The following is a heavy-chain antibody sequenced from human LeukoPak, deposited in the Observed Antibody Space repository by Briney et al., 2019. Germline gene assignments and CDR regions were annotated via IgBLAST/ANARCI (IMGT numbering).Heavy chain of an antibody. Sequence: GGSLRLSCAASGFTFSNYAMSWVRQAPGKGLEWVSAITGSGGNTYYADSVKGRFTISRDNSKNTVFLQMNSLRAEDTAAYYCAKWGDYDVLTGYYVSDYWGQGTLVTVSS. CDR1: GFTFSNYA. CDR2: ITGSGGNT. D-gene: IGHD3-9*01. CDR3: AKWGDYDVLTGYYVSDY. J-gene: IGHJ4*02. V-gene: IGHV3-23*01.